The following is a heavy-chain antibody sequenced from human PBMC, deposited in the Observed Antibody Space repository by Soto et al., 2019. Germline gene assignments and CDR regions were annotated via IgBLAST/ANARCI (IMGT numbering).Heavy chain of an antibody. CDR1: GGSVSSGNYY. CDR3: ATGWGVVVTTLDY. CDR2: IYYSGST. D-gene: IGHD2-21*02. Sequence: QVQLQESGPGLVKPSETLSLTCTVSGGSVSSGNYYWSWIRQPPGKGLEWIGYIYYSGSTNYNPSRKSRVTISVDTAKNRFSLKLNSVTAADTAVYYCATGWGVVVTTLDYWGQGTLVTVSS. V-gene: IGHV4-61*01. J-gene: IGHJ4*01.